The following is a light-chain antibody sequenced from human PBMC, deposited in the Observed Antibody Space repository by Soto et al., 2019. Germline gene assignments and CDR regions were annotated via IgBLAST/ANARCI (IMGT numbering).Light chain of an antibody. CDR3: HQYYKWPLT. V-gene: IGKV3-15*01. J-gene: IGKJ4*01. CDR2: GAS. Sequence: EVVLTQSPATLSLSPGDRATLSCRASQSVSSHFAWYQQKSGQAPRLLIYGASTRATGVPAKFSGSGSGTEFTLTISSLQTEDFAVYYCHQYYKWPLTFGGGTKVDIK. CDR1: QSVSSH.